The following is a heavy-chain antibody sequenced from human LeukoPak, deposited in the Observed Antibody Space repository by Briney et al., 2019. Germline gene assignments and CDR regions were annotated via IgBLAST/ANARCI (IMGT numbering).Heavy chain of an antibody. D-gene: IGHD3-16*01. CDR3: VRDVYQVRSNDYTFDV. CDR1: GFTFSTHW. V-gene: IGHV3-74*01. Sequence: GGSLRLSCVAPGFTFSTHWMHWVRKTTGKGLNWISRIRGDERGTNYAGSVKGRFLISRDNAKNTLFLQMDSLRAEDTAVYYCVRDVYQVRSNDYTFDVWGQGTMVTVSS. CDR2: IRGDERGT. J-gene: IGHJ3*01.